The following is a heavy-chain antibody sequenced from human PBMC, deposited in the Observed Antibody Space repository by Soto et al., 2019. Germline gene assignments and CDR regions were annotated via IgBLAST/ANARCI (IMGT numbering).Heavy chain of an antibody. CDR3: ARSLFEGDYYFDY. D-gene: IGHD4-17*01. Sequence: GGSLRLSCAASGFTFSSYWMSWVRQAPGKGLEWVANIKQDGSEKYYVDSVKGRFTISRGNAKNPLYLQMNSLRAEDTAVYYCARSLFEGDYYFDYWGQGTLVTVSS. CDR1: GFTFSSYW. J-gene: IGHJ4*02. CDR2: IKQDGSEK. V-gene: IGHV3-7*01.